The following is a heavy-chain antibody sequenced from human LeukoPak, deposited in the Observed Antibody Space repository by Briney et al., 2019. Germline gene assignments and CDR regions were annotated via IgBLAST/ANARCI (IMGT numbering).Heavy chain of an antibody. V-gene: IGHV4-31*03. J-gene: IGHJ4*02. CDR2: IYYSGST. CDR3: ARDRGPLRGYDIDH. CDR1: GGSISSGGYY. Sequence: SETLSLTCTVSGGSISSGGYYWSWIRQHPGKGLEWIGYIYYSGSTYYNPSLKSRVTISVDTSKNQFSLKLSSVTAADTAVYYCARDRGPLRGYDIDHWGQGTLVTVSS. D-gene: IGHD5-12*01.